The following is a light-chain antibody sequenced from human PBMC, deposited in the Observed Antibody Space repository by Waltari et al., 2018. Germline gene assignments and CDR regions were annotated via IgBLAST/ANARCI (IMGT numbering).Light chain of an antibody. CDR3: SSYISSSTLEV. CDR2: DVS. J-gene: IGLJ3*02. CDR1: SSDVGGYNY. Sequence: QSALTQPASVSGSPGQSITISCTGTSSDVGGYNYVSWYQQHPGKAPKLMLFDVSNRPSGVSSRFSGSKSCNTASLTISGLQAEDEADYYCSSYISSSTLEVFGGGTRLTVL. V-gene: IGLV2-14*03.